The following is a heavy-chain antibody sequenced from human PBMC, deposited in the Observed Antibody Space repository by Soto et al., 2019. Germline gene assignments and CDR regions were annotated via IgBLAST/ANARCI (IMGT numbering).Heavy chain of an antibody. CDR3: ARAPSPYSSGRREYFQY. D-gene: IGHD6-19*01. J-gene: IGHJ1*01. V-gene: IGHV1-69*02. CDR1: GGTFSSYT. Sequence: GASVKVSCKASGGTFSSYTISWVRQAPGQGLEWMGRIIPILGIANYAQKFQGRVTITADKSTSTAYMELSSLRSEDTAVYYCARAPSPYSSGRREYFQYWGQGILVTVSS. CDR2: IIPILGIA.